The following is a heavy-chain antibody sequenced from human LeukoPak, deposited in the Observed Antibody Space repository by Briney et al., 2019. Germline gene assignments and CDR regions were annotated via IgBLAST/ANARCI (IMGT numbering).Heavy chain of an antibody. CDR3: ARGWSGSNGY. V-gene: IGHV3-23*01. D-gene: IGHD1-26*01. CDR1: GFTFSSYA. J-gene: IGHJ4*02. CDR2: ISGSGGST. Sequence: GGSLRLSCAAPGFTFSSYAMSWVRQAPGKGLEWVSAISGSGGSTYYADSVKGRFTISRGNSKNTLFLQMNSLRAEDTAVYYCARGWSGSNGYWGQGTLVTVSS.